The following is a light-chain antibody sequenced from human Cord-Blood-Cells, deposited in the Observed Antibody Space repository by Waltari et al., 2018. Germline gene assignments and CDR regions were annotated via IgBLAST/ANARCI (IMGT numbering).Light chain of an antibody. CDR3: SSYAASNNYV. V-gene: IGLV2-8*01. Sequence: QSALTQPPSASGSTGQSVTISRTGTSSDVGGYNSVSWYQPHPGKAPKRMIYEVSQRPAGVPERFSGSKSVNTASVTVSGLQAEDEADYDCSSYAASNNYVFGTGTKVTVL. CDR2: EVS. CDR1: SSDVGGYNS. J-gene: IGLJ1*01.